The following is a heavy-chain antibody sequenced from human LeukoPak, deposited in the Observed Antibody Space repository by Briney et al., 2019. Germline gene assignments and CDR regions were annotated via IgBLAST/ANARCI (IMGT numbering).Heavy chain of an antibody. V-gene: IGHV3-23*01. D-gene: IGHD6-19*01. CDR2: INPSGSNT. Sequence: PGGSLRLSCAASGFTFSSYAMTWVRQAPGKGLEWVSSINPSGSNTYYADSVKGRLTISRDNSKNTLYLAMNSLRAGDTAIYYCANQPGLYNNGWSTTYHFFGLGVWGQGTTVTVSS. CDR3: ANQPGLYNNGWSTTYHFFGLGV. CDR1: GFTFSSYA. J-gene: IGHJ6*02.